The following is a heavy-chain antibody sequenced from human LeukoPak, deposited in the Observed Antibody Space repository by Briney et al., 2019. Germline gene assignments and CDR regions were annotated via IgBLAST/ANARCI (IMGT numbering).Heavy chain of an antibody. V-gene: IGHV3-9*01. J-gene: IGHJ4*02. Sequence: GGSLRLSCAASGFTFDDYAMHWVRQAPGRGLEWVSGISWNSGSIGYADSVKGRFTISRDNAKDTLYLQMNSLRAEDTAVYYCAKDPRYYYYDSSGYPYFDYWGQGTLVTVSS. CDR2: ISWNSGSI. D-gene: IGHD3-22*01. CDR3: AKDPRYYYYDSSGYPYFDY. CDR1: GFTFDDYA.